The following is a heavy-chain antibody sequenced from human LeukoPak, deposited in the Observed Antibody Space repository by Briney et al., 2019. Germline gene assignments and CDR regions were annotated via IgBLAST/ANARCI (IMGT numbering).Heavy chain of an antibody. V-gene: IGHV3-9*01. J-gene: IGHJ4*02. CDR3: AKARRYCGGDCYSYSFDY. CDR2: ISWNRGSI. D-gene: IGHD2-21*02. Sequence: GGSLRLSCAASGVTFDDYAMHWVRQAPGKGVEWASGISWNRGSIVYADSVKGRCTISRENAKNCLYMQRKSGRAEGTARYYCAKARRYCGGDCYSYSFDYWGQGTLVTVSS. CDR1: GVTFDDYA.